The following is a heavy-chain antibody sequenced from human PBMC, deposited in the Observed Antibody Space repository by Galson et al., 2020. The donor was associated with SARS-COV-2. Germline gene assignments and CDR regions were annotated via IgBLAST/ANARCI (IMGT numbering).Heavy chain of an antibody. Sequence: GESLKISCAASGFTFSSSAMSWVRQAPGTGLEWVSAISVTGGSTYYADSVKGRFTISRDNSKNTLYLQMNSLRAEDTAIYYCAKRVVSGPEDYWGQGTLVTVSS. J-gene: IGHJ4*02. D-gene: IGHD6-19*01. CDR3: AKRVVSGPEDY. CDR1: GFTFSSSA. V-gene: IGHV3-23*01. CDR2: ISVTGGST.